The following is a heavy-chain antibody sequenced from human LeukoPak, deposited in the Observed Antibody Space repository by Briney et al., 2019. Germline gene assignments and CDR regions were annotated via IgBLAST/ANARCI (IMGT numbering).Heavy chain of an antibody. Sequence: ASVKVSCKASGYTFTGYYMHWVRQAPGQGLEWMGRINPNSGGTNYAQKFQGRVTITADESTSTAYMELSSLRSEDTAVYYCVCAPDSSGSADYWGQGTLVTVSS. D-gene: IGHD3-22*01. CDR2: INPNSGGT. V-gene: IGHV1-2*06. CDR3: VCAPDSSGSADY. J-gene: IGHJ4*02. CDR1: GYTFTGYY.